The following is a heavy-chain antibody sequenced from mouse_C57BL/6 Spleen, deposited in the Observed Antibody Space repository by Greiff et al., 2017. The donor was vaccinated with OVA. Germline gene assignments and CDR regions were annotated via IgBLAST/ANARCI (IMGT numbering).Heavy chain of an antibody. D-gene: IGHD1-1*01. CDR1: GYTFTSYW. V-gene: IGHV1-53*01. J-gene: IGHJ3*01. CDR2: INPSNGGT. CDR3: ARMWGSSLAWFAY. Sequence: QVHVKQPGTELVKPGASVKLSCKASGYTFTSYWMHWVKQRPGQGLEWIGNINPSNGGTNYNEKFKSKATLTVDKSSSTAYMQLSSLTSEDSAVYYCARMWGSSLAWFAYWGQGTLVTVSA.